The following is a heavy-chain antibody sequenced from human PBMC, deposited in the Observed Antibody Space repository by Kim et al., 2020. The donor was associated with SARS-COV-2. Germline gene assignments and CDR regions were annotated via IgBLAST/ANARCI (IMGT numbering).Heavy chain of an antibody. CDR3: ARDQLAAAGNNWFDP. V-gene: IGHV1-69*04. D-gene: IGHD6-13*01. J-gene: IGHJ5*02. Sequence: QRFQGGVAITADKSTSTAYMELSSLRSEDTAVYYCARDQLAAAGNNWFDPWGQGTLVTVSS.